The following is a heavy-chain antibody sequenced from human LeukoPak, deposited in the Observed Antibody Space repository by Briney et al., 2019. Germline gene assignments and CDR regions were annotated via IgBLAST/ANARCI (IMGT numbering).Heavy chain of an antibody. CDR2: INIDGSSG. J-gene: IGHJ4*02. CDR3: GGSGGDY. V-gene: IGHV3-74*01. D-gene: IGHD3-10*01. Sequence: GGSLRLSCAASGFTFRSYWMHWVRQAPGKGLVWVSRINIDGSSGSYADSVEGRFTISRDNAKNTVYLQMNSLRAEDTAVYYCGGSGGDYWGQGTLVTVSS. CDR1: GFTFRSYW.